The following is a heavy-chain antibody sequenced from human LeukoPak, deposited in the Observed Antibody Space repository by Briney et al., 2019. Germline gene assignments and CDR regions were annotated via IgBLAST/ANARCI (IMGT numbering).Heavy chain of an antibody. CDR1: GGSFSGYY. CDR2: INHSGNT. Sequence: SETLSLTCAVYGGSFSGYYWSWIRQPPGKGLEWIGEINHSGNTNYNPSLKSRVTISVDTSKNQFSLKLSSVTAADTAVYYCARGLTSVTTFNWYDPWGQGTLVTVSS. V-gene: IGHV4-34*01. D-gene: IGHD4-17*01. J-gene: IGHJ5*02. CDR3: ARGLTSVTTFNWYDP.